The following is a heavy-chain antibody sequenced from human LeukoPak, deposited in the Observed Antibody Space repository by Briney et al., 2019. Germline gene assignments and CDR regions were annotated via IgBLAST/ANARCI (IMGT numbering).Heavy chain of an antibody. CDR3: ARQMTPHGNFDY. D-gene: IGHD1-26*01. CDR1: GFTFSNYA. J-gene: IGHJ4*02. Sequence: GGSLRLSCAASGFTFSNYAMSWVRQAQGQGLEWVSAISGSGGNTYYANSVKGRFTISRENAKNSLYLQMNNLRAEDTAVYYCARQMTPHGNFDYWGQGTLVTVSS. V-gene: IGHV3-23*01. CDR2: ISGSGGNT.